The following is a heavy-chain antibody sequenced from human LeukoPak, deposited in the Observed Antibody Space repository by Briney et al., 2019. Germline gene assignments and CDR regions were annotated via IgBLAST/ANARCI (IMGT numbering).Heavy chain of an antibody. CDR3: ARGSPLQLERPYSNAFDI. J-gene: IGHJ3*02. D-gene: IGHD1-1*01. CDR2: ISSSSSYI. CDR1: GFTFSSYS. V-gene: IGHV3-21*01. Sequence: GGSLRLSCAASGFTFSSYSMNWVRQTPGKGLGWVSSISSSSSYIYYADSVKGRFTISRDNAKNSLYLQMNSLRAEDTAVYYCARGSPLQLERPYSNAFDIWGQGTMVTVSS.